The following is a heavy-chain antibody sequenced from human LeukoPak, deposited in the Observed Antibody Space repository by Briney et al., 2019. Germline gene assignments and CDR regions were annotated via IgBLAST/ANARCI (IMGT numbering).Heavy chain of an antibody. CDR1: GGSISSYY. CDR3: ARHVYGSGKVDY. Sequence: SETLSLTCTVSGGSISSYYWSWIRQPPGKGLDWIGYIYYSGRTNYNPSLKSRVTISVDTSKNQFSLKLSSVTAADTAVYYCARHVYGSGKVDYWGQGTLVTVSS. CDR2: IYYSGRT. V-gene: IGHV4-59*08. D-gene: IGHD3-10*01. J-gene: IGHJ4*02.